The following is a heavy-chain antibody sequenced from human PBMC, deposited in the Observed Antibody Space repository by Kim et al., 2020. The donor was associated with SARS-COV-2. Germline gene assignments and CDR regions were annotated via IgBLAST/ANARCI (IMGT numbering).Heavy chain of an antibody. D-gene: IGHD6-6*01. V-gene: IGHV3-21*01. J-gene: IGHJ3*02. Sequence: GGSLRLSCAASGFTFSSYSMNWVRQAPGKGLEWVSSISSSSSYIYYADSVKGRFTISRDNAKNSLYLQMNSLRAEDTAVYYCASLTPIAARPNDAFDIWGQGTMVTVSS. CDR1: GFTFSSYS. CDR3: ASLTPIAARPNDAFDI. CDR2: ISSSSSYI.